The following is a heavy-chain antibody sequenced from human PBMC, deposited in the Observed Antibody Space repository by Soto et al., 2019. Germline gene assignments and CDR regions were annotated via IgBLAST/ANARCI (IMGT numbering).Heavy chain of an antibody. CDR3: AKAASCGFTDAFDI. D-gene: IGHD6-19*01. Sequence: EVQLVESGGGLVQPGRSLRLSCAASGFTFDDYAMHWVRQSPGQGLEWVSGISWPSGSIGYADSVKGRFTISRDNAKNSLYLQMNSLRAEDTALYYCAKAASCGFTDAFDIWGQGTMVTVSS. CDR1: GFTFDDYA. J-gene: IGHJ3*02. CDR2: ISWPSGSI. V-gene: IGHV3-9*01.